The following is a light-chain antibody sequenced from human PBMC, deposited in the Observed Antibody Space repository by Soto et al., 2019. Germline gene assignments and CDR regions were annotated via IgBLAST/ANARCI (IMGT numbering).Light chain of an antibody. CDR3: SSYASGSTFDV. Sequence: QSALTQPASVSGSPGQSITISCTGTSSDVGSYNLVSWYQQHPGKAPKLMIYEVSKRPSGVSNRFSGSKSGNTASLTISGLQAEDEADYYCSSYASGSTFDVFGTGTKLTVL. J-gene: IGLJ1*01. CDR1: SSDVGSYNL. CDR2: EVS. V-gene: IGLV2-23*02.